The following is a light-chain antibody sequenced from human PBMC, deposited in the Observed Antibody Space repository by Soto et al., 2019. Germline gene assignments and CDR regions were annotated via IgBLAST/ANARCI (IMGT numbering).Light chain of an antibody. Sequence: DIQMTQSPSSLSASVGDRVTITCRASQTISTYLNWYQQKPGKAPNLLIYGASTLQSGVPSRFGGSGSGTDFTLTIISLQPEDFATYYCQQSYITPLTFGGGTKVEIK. J-gene: IGKJ4*01. V-gene: IGKV1-39*01. CDR2: GAS. CDR3: QQSYITPLT. CDR1: QTISTY.